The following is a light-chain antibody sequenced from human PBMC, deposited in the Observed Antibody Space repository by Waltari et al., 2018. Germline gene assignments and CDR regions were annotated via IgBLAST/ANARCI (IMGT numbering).Light chain of an antibody. Sequence: QSVLTQPPSASGTPGQRVTISYSGSSSNIGSNYVYWYQQFPGPAPKLLIYRNNQRPSGVTDRFSGSKSDTSASLAISGLRSEDEADYYCAAWDDSLSGCVFGGGTKLTVL. CDR3: AAWDDSLSGCV. J-gene: IGLJ3*02. CDR2: RNN. CDR1: SSNIGSNY. V-gene: IGLV1-47*01.